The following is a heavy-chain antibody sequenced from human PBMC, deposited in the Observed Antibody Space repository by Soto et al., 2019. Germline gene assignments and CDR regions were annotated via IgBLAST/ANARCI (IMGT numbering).Heavy chain of an antibody. J-gene: IGHJ4*02. CDR1: GGSISSGGYY. CDR2: IYYSGST. CDR3: ARETEGSGSLNPIYYFDY. V-gene: IGHV4-31*03. Sequence: QVQLQESGPGLVKPSQTLSLTCTVSGGSISSGGYYWSWIRQHPGKGLEWIGYIYYSGSTYYNPSLKSRVTISVDTSKNQFSLKLSSVTAADTAVYYCARETEGSGSLNPIYYFDYWGQGTLVTVSS. D-gene: IGHD3-10*01.